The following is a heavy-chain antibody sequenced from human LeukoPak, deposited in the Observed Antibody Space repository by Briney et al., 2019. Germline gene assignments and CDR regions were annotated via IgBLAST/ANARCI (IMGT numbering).Heavy chain of an antibody. J-gene: IGHJ3*02. CDR2: IIPIFGTA. Sequence: SVKVSCKASGGTFSSYAISWLRQAPGQGLEWMGGIIPIFGTANYAQKFQGRVTITTDESTSTAYMELSSLRSEDTAVYYCARDPTITGPHDALDIWGQGTMVTVSS. CDR1: GGTFSSYA. CDR3: ARDPTITGPHDALDI. D-gene: IGHD1-20*01. V-gene: IGHV1-69*05.